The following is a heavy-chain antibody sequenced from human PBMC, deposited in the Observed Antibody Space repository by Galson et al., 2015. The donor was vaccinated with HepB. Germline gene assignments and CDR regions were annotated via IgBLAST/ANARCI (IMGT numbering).Heavy chain of an antibody. CDR1: GFTFSDYY. J-gene: IGHJ2*01. CDR3: ARDSIAVAGDEQSFDL. CDR2: ISSSGSTI. D-gene: IGHD6-19*01. Sequence: SLRLSCAASGFTFSDYYMSWIRQAPGKGLEWVSYISSSGSTIYYADSVKGRFTISRDNAKNSLYLQMNSLRAEDTAVYYCARDSIAVAGDEQSFDLWGRGTLVTVSS. V-gene: IGHV3-11*01.